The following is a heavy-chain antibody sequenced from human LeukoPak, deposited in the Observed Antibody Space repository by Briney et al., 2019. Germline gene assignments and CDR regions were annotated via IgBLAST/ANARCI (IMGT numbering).Heavy chain of an antibody. CDR1: GYTFTSYG. Sequence: ASVKVSCKASGYTFTSYGISWVRQAPGQGLEWMGWISAYNGNTNYAQKLQGRVTMTTDTSTSTAYMELRSLRSDDTAVYYCARVPIYCSSTSCYYYYGMDVWGQGTTVTVSS. CDR3: ARVPIYCSSTSCYYYYGMDV. D-gene: IGHD2-2*01. V-gene: IGHV1-18*01. J-gene: IGHJ6*02. CDR2: ISAYNGNT.